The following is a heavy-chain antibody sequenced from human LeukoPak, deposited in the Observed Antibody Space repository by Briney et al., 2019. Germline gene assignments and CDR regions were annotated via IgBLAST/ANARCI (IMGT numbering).Heavy chain of an antibody. CDR2: ISWDGGST. CDR3: AKGRGIRNYYMDV. J-gene: IGHJ6*03. D-gene: IGHD1-14*01. CDR1: GFTFGDYT. V-gene: IGHV3-43*01. Sequence: PGGSLRLSCAASGFTFGDYTMHWVRQAPGKGLEWVSLISWDGGSTYYADSVKGRFTISRDNSKNSLYLQMNSLRTEDTAFYYCAKGRGIRNYYMDVWGKGTTVTVSS.